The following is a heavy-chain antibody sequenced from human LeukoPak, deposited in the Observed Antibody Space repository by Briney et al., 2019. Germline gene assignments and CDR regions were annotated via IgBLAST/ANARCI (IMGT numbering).Heavy chain of an antibody. J-gene: IGHJ4*02. CDR2: IWYDGSNK. Sequence: PGGSLRLSCAASGFTFSSYGMHWVRQAPGKGLEWVAVIWYDGSNKYYADSVKGRFTISRDNSKSTLYLQMNSLRAEDTAVYYCARGSDCSSTSCYIVLYSYFDYCSQGTLVTVSS. CDR1: GFTFSSYG. D-gene: IGHD2-2*02. CDR3: ARGSDCSSTSCYIVLYSYFDY. V-gene: IGHV3-33*01.